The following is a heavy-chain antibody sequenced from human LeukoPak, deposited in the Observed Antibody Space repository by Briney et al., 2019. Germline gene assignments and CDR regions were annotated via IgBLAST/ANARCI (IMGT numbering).Heavy chain of an antibody. CDR2: IYYSGST. J-gene: IGHJ4*02. CDR3: ARHLFASGADSYYFDY. D-gene: IGHD7-27*01. Sequence: SETLSLTCAVYGGSFSTYYWGWIRQPPGKGLEWIGSIYYSGSTYYNPSLKSRVTISVDTSKNQFSLKLTSVTAADTAVYYCARHLFASGADSYYFDYWGQGILVTVSS. V-gene: IGHV4-39*01. CDR1: GGSFSTYY.